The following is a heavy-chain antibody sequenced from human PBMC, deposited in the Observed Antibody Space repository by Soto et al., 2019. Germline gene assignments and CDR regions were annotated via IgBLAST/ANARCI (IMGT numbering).Heavy chain of an antibody. CDR3: AKDRDFWSPTSHREFDP. V-gene: IGHV3-23*01. J-gene: IGHJ5*02. D-gene: IGHD3-3*01. CDR1: GFTFSSYA. CDR2: ISGSGGST. Sequence: VGSLRLSCAASGFTFSSYAMSWVRQAPGKGLEWVSAISGSGGSTYYADSVKGRFTISRDNSKNTLYLQMNSLRAEDTAVYYCAKDRDFWSPTSHREFDPWGQGTLVTVSS.